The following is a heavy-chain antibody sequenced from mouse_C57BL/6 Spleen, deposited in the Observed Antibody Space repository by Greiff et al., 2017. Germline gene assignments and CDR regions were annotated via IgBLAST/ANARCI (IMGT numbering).Heavy chain of an antibody. Sequence: VQLQQPGAELVRPGSSVKLSCKASGYTFTSYWMHWVKQRPIQGLEWIGNIDPSDSETNYNQKFKDKATLTVDKSSSTAYMQLSSLTSEDAAVYYCARGLDWYFDVWGTGTTVTVSS. J-gene: IGHJ1*03. CDR2: IDPSDSET. D-gene: IGHD3-1*01. V-gene: IGHV1-52*01. CDR1: GYTFTSYW. CDR3: ARGLDWYFDV.